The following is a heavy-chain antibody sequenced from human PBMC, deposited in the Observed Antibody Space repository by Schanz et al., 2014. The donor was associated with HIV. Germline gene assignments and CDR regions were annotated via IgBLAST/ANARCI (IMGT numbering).Heavy chain of an antibody. CDR1: GGTFSSSA. D-gene: IGHD3-22*01. CDR3: ARKWYDSSGPYQYTMDV. Sequence: QVQLVQSGAEVKKPGSSVTVSCKASGGTFSSSAISWVRQAPGQGLEWMAGIIPIIGTADYAQKFQGRVTITADKSTSTAYMELSSLRSEDTAVYYCARKWYDSSGPYQYTMDVWGQGTTVTVSS. J-gene: IGHJ6*02. V-gene: IGHV1-69*06. CDR2: IIPIIGTA.